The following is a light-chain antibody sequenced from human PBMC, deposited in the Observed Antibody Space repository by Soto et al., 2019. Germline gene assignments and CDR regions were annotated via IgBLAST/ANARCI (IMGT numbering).Light chain of an antibody. CDR2: EVN. V-gene: IGLV2-8*01. CDR3: SSYAGSNSVV. J-gene: IGLJ2*01. CDR1: SSDAGGYNY. Sequence: QSVLTQPPSASGSPGQSVTISCTGTSSDAGGYNYVSWYQQHPGKAPKLMIYEVNKRPSGVPDRFSGSKSGNTASLTVSGLQAEDEADYYCSSYAGSNSVVFGGGTKVTVL.